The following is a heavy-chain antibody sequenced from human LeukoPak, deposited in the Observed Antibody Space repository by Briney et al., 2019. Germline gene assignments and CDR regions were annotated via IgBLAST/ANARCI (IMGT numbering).Heavy chain of an antibody. CDR3: ARDRAVDYYYYYMDV. CDR1: GFTFSSYW. V-gene: IGHV3-7*01. Sequence: PGGSLRLSCAASGFTFSSYWMSWVRQAPGKRLEWVANIKQDGSEKYYVDSVKGRFTISRDNAKNSLYLQMNSLRAEDTAVYYCARDRAVDYYYYYMDVWGKGTTVTVS. CDR2: IKQDGSEK. J-gene: IGHJ6*03. D-gene: IGHD3-10*01.